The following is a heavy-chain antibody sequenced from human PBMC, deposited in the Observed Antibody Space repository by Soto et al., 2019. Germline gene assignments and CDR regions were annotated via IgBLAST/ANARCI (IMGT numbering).Heavy chain of an antibody. D-gene: IGHD4-4*01. CDR1: GFTFSSYA. CDR2: ISYDGSNK. V-gene: IGHV3-30-3*01. CDR3: ARPLWLDDYNWGYFDL. Sequence: QVQLVESGGGVVQPGRSLRLSCAASGFTFSSYAMHWVRQAPGKGLEWVAVISYDGSNKYYADSVKGRFTISRDNSKNTLYLQMTSLRLEDTAVYYCARPLWLDDYNWGYFDLWGRGTLVTVSS. J-gene: IGHJ2*01.